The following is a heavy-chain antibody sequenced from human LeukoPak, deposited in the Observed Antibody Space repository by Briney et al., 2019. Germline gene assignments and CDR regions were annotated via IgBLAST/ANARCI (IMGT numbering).Heavy chain of an antibody. D-gene: IGHD1-1*01. CDR3: AKIAVSWVAGTIDQ. Sequence: GGSLRLSCTASGFTFSSYAMNWVRQAPGKGLEWVSGIGAGGTFTYYADSVEGRFTISRDNSKNTLYLQVNSLRAEDTAVYYCAKIAVSWVAGTIDQWGQGIRVTVSS. CDR2: IGAGGTFT. J-gene: IGHJ4*02. V-gene: IGHV3-23*01. CDR1: GFTFSSYA.